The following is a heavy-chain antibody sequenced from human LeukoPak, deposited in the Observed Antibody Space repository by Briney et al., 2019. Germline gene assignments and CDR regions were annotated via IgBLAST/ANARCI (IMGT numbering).Heavy chain of an antibody. CDR2: ISAYNGNT. D-gene: IGHD3-3*01. J-gene: IGHJ5*02. CDR1: GYTFTSYG. Sequence: ASVKVSCKASGYTFTSYGISWVRQAPGQGLEWMGWISAYNGNTNYAQKLQGRATMTTDTSTSTAYMELRSLRSDDTAVYYCARERRITIFGVAWPRHNWFDPWGQGTLVTVSS. CDR3: ARERRITIFGVAWPRHNWFDP. V-gene: IGHV1-18*01.